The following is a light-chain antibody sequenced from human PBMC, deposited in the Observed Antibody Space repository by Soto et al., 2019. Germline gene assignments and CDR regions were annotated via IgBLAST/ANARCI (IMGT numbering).Light chain of an antibody. Sequence: EIVLTQSPGTLSLSPGERATLSCRASQSVSSSYLAWYQQKPGQAPRLLIYGASSRATGIPDRFSGSGSGTDFPLTISRLEHEDFTVYYCQQYCSSLFTFGPGTKVDIK. CDR1: QSVSSSY. V-gene: IGKV3-20*01. CDR3: QQYCSSLFT. CDR2: GAS. J-gene: IGKJ3*01.